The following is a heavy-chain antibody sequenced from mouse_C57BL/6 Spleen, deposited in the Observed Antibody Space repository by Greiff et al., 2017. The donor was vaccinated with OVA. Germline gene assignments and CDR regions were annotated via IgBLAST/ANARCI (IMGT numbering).Heavy chain of an antibody. CDR3: ARWGYDGGMDY. D-gene: IGHD2-12*01. J-gene: IGHJ4*01. V-gene: IGHV1-42*01. CDR2: INPSTGGT. Sequence: VQLQQSGPELVKPGASVKISCKASGYSFTGYYMNWVKQSPEKSLEWIGEINPSTGGTTYNQKFKAKATLTVDKSSSTAYMQLKSLTSEDSAVYYCARWGYDGGMDYWGQGTSVTVAS. CDR1: GYSFTGYY.